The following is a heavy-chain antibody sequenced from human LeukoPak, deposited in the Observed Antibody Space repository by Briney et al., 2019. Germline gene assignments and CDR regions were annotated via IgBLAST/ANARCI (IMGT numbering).Heavy chain of an antibody. D-gene: IGHD3-10*01. J-gene: IGHJ3*02. CDR3: AREMRFGSGPGAFDI. V-gene: IGHV4-4*07. CDR1: SGSISTYY. CDR2: IYTTGST. Sequence: PSETLSLTCTVSSGSISTYYWGWIRQPAGKGLEWIGRIYTTGSTNYNPSLKSRVTMSVDTSKNQFSLKLSSVTAADSAVYYCAREMRFGSGPGAFDIWSQGTMVTVSS.